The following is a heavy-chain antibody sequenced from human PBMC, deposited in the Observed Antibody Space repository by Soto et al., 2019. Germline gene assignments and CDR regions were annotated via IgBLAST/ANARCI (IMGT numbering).Heavy chain of an antibody. Sequence: PGGSLRLSCAASGFTFRSYSLSWVRQAPGKGLEWVSSISSSSTYIYYADSVRGRFTISRDDAKNSLFLQMSSLTVEDTAVYYCARGGDTSGSWPRYWGQGTLVTVSS. CDR2: ISSSSTYI. V-gene: IGHV3-21*01. CDR3: ARGGDTSGSWPRY. CDR1: GFTFRSYS. D-gene: IGHD3-22*01. J-gene: IGHJ4*02.